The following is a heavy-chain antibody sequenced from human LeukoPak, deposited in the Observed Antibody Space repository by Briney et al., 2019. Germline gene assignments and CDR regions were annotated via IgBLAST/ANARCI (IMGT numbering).Heavy chain of an antibody. V-gene: IGHV3-33*03. CDR3: AKDHYYDSSGYLN. Sequence: QPGRSLRLSCAASGFTFSSYGMRWVRQAPGKGLEWVAVIWYDGSNKYYADSVKGRFTISRDNSKNTLYLQMNSLRAEDTAVYYCAKDHYYDSSGYLNWGQGTLVTVSS. CDR1: GFTFSSYG. J-gene: IGHJ4*02. CDR2: IWYDGSNK. D-gene: IGHD3-22*01.